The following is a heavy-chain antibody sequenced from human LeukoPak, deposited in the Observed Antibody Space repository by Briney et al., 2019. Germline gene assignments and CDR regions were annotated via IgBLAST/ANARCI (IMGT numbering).Heavy chain of an antibody. J-gene: IGHJ4*02. D-gene: IGHD3-22*01. V-gene: IGHV3-23*01. CDR3: AKDWYYYDSSGYYGPLDY. Sequence: GGSLRLSCAASGFTFSSYAMSWVRQAPGKGLEWVSAISGSGGSTYYADSVKGRFTISRDNSKNTLYLQMNSLRAEDTAVYYCAKDWYYYDSSGYYGPLDYWGQGTLVSVSS. CDR2: ISGSGGST. CDR1: GFTFSSYA.